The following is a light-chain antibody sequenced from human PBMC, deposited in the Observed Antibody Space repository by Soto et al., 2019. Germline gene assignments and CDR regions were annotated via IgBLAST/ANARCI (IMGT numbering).Light chain of an antibody. V-gene: IGKV3-15*01. Sequence: EIVMTQSPATLSVSPGERATLSFRASKSVSSSLAWYQQKPGQAPRLLIYGASTRATGIPARFSGSGSGTEFTLTISSLQSEDFAVYYCQQYNNWLPWTFGQGTKVEI. CDR3: QQYNNWLPWT. CDR2: GAS. J-gene: IGKJ1*01. CDR1: KSVSSS.